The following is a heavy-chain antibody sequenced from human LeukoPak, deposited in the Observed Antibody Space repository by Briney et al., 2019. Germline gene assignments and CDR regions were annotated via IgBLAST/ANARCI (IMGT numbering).Heavy chain of an antibody. Sequence: PGGSLRLSCAASGFTFSSYSMNWVRQAPGKGLEWVSYISSSSSTIYYADSVKGRFTISRDNAKNSLYLQMSSLRAEDTAVYYCARDKVVGPTHFDDWGQGTLVTVSS. CDR1: GFTFSSYS. J-gene: IGHJ4*02. CDR3: ARDKVVGPTHFDD. V-gene: IGHV3-48*04. CDR2: ISSSSSTI. D-gene: IGHD1-26*01.